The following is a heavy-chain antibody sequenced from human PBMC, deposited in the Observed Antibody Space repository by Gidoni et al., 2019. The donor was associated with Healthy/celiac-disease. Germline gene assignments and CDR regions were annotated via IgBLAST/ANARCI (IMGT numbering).Heavy chain of an antibody. J-gene: IGHJ4*02. D-gene: IGHD6-19*01. CDR1: GFTFSSYW. V-gene: IGHV3-7*05. CDR3: ARRWGWLGGAGYFDY. CDR2: IKQDGSEK. Sequence: EVQLVESGGGLVQPGGSVRLSCAASGFTFSSYWMSWVRQAQGKGLEWVANIKQDGSEKYYVDSVKGRFTISRDNAKNSLYLQMNSLRAEDTAVYYCARRWGWLGGAGYFDYWGQGTLVTVSS.